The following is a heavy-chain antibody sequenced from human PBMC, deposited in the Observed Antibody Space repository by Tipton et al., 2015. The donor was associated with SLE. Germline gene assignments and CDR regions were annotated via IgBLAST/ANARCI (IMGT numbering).Heavy chain of an antibody. V-gene: IGHV4-34*01. CDR2: VNHSGST. CDR1: GGSFSGYY. CDR3: ARLVGRGSLGIRRDY. Sequence: TLSLTCAVYGGSFSGYYWSWIRQPPGKGLEWIGEVNHSGSTNYNPSLESRVTIFVDTSKNQFSLKLKSVTAADTAVYYCARLVGRGSLGIRRDYWGQGTLVSVSS. D-gene: IGHD2-15*01. J-gene: IGHJ4*02.